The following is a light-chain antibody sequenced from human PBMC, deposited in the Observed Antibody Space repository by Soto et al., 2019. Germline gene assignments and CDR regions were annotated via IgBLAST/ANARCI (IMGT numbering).Light chain of an antibody. CDR1: SSDVGGYNY. CDR3: SSYACSNNFV. Sequence: QSVLTQPPSASGSPGQSVTISCTGTSSDVGGYNYVSWYQHHPGKAPKLMIYEVSKRPSGVPDRFSGSKSGNTASLTVTGLQAEDEADYYCSSYACSNNFVFGTGTKLTVL. CDR2: EVS. V-gene: IGLV2-8*01. J-gene: IGLJ1*01.